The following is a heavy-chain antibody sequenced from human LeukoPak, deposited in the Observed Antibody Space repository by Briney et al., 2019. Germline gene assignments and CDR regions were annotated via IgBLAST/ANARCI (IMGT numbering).Heavy chain of an antibody. CDR2: IYTGGSS. Sequence: GGSLRLSCTASGFTVSSNYMSWVRQAPGKGLKWVSIIYTGGSSYYADSVKGRFTISRDNPKNTLYLQMNSLRAEDTAVYYCAKRIAAVPYYYYGMDVWGQGTTVTVSS. D-gene: IGHD6-13*01. CDR1: GFTVSSNY. CDR3: AKRIAAVPYYYYGMDV. J-gene: IGHJ6*02. V-gene: IGHV3-53*01.